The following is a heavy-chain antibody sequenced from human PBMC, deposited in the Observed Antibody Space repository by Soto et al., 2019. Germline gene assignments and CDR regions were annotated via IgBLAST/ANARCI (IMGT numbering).Heavy chain of an antibody. J-gene: IGHJ4*02. D-gene: IGHD3-22*01. CDR3: ARDKDDSTGYFSG. V-gene: IGHV1-69*12. CDR2: IIPILGTA. Sequence: VQLEQSGAEVKKPGSSVKVSCRASGGTFSTYGFSWVRQAPGQGLEWMGGIIPILGTADYAQKFQGRVTITADESTSTVYMQLSSLTSEDTAIYFCARDKDDSTGYFSGWGQGTLVTVSS. CDR1: GGTFSTYG.